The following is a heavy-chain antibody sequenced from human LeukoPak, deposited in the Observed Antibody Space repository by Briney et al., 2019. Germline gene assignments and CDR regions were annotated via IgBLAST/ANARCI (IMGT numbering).Heavy chain of an antibody. Sequence: GGSLRLSCAASGFIFSSYAMSWVRQAPGKGLEWISASSGRGGSTYYADSVKGRFTISRDNAKNTLYLQMNSLRAGDTAVYYCAKSRSPGFDYWGQGTLVTVSS. CDR1: GFIFSSYA. D-gene: IGHD1-14*01. CDR2: SSGRGGST. V-gene: IGHV3-23*01. J-gene: IGHJ4*02. CDR3: AKSRSPGFDY.